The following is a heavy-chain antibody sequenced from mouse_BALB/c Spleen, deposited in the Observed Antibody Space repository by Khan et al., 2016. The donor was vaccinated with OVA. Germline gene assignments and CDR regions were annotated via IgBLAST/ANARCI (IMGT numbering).Heavy chain of an antibody. J-gene: IGHJ4*01. CDR2: ISYSGST. CDR3: ARYGSRYYYAMDY. CDR1: GYSITSDYA. V-gene: IGHV3-2*02. Sequence: EVELVESGPGLVKPSQSLSLTSTVTGYSITSDYAWNWIRQFPGNKLEWMGYISYSGSTNYSPSLKSRISITRHTPKNQLFLQLKSVTTWATDTYYCARYGSRYYYAMDYWGQGTAVTVSS. D-gene: IGHD1-1*02.